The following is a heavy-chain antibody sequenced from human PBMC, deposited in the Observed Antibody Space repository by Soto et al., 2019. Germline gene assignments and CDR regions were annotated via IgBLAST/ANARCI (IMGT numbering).Heavy chain of an antibody. CDR1: GYTFTSYG. J-gene: IGHJ4*02. D-gene: IGHD3-9*01. V-gene: IGHV1-18*01. Sequence: QVQLVQSGAEVKKPGASVKVSCKASGYTFTSYGISWVRQAPGQGLEWLGWISAYNGNTNYAPKFQGRDTMTTDTSTCTAYVGLRSLRSCVTAGDFCAIDPGFRADCWGQGTLVTASS. CDR2: ISAYNGNT. CDR3: AIDPGFRADC.